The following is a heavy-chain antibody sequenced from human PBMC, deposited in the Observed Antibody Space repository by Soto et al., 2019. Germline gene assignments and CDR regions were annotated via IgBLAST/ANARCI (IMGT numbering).Heavy chain of an antibody. J-gene: IGHJ6*02. CDR2: ISGPGGRT. Sequence: GRSLRLSCAASEFTFNNYAMTWVRQTPGKGLEWVAGISGPGGRTYYADSVKGRFTISRDNSKNTLFLQMNGLRGEDTAVYYCAKVESYDFWGGYDYYDYSHYGMDVWGQGTTVTVSS. CDR3: AKVESYDFWGGYDYYDYSHYGMDV. V-gene: IGHV3-23*01. D-gene: IGHD3-3*01. CDR1: EFTFNNYA.